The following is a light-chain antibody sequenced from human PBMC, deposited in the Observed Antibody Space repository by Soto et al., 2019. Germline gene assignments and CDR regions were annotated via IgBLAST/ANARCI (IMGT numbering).Light chain of an antibody. J-gene: IGKJ1*01. CDR1: QTIGQK. Sequence: EIVLAQSPATLSVTPGERITLSYRATQTIGQKLAWYLQRPGHAHSLLMYGASTRATDIPARFSGSVSGTEVTLTIAGLQSADFAVDYCHQYNGWPWTFGQGTKVEI. CDR3: HQYNGWPWT. CDR2: GAS. V-gene: IGKV3-15*01.